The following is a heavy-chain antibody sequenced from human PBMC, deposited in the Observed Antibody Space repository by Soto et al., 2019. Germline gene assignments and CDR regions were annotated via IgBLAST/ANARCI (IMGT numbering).Heavy chain of an antibody. J-gene: IGHJ4*02. CDR2: IYYSGST. CDR1: GGSISSGGYY. V-gene: IGHV4-31*03. CDR3: ARGGNYYDSSGYYYPQEY. Sequence: PSETLSLTCTVSGGSISSGGYYWSWIRQHPGKGLEWIGYIYYSGSTYYNPSLKSRVTISVDTSKNQFSLKLSSVTAADTAVYYCARGGNYYDSSGYYYPQEYWGQGTLVTVSS. D-gene: IGHD3-22*01.